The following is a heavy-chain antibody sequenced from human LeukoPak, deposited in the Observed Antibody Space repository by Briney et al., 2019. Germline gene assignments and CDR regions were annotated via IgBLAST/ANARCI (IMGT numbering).Heavy chain of an antibody. Sequence: GGSLRLSCAASGFTFSTYWMSWVRQAPGEGLEWVANIKQDGSEKYYVDSVKGRFTISRDNAKKSLYLQMNSLRAEDTAVYYCASGFLDDFWSGHFWGQGTLVTVSS. CDR1: GFTFSTYW. CDR2: IKQDGSEK. V-gene: IGHV3-7*01. J-gene: IGHJ4*02. D-gene: IGHD3-3*01. CDR3: ASGFLDDFWSGHF.